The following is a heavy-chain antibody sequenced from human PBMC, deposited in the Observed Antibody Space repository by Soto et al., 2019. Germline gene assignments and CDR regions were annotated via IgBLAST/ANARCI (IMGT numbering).Heavy chain of an antibody. V-gene: IGHV4-4*02. CDR2: IYHSGST. D-gene: IGHD2-21*02. Sequence: PSETLSLTCTVSGGSISSSNWWSWVRQPPGKGLEWIGEIYHSGSTNYNPSLKSRVTISVDTSKNQFSLKLSSVTAADTAVYYCARDCGGDCYNAFDIWGQGTMVTVSS. J-gene: IGHJ3*02. CDR3: ARDCGGDCYNAFDI. CDR1: GGSISSSNW.